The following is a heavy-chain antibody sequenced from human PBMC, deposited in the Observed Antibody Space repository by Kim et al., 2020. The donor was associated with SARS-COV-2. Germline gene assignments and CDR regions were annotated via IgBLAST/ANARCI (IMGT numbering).Heavy chain of an antibody. V-gene: IGHV3-30-3*01. CDR1: GFTFSSYA. D-gene: IGHD3-10*01. CDR3: ARALGGNYYYGMDV. Sequence: GGSLRLSCAASGFTFSSYAMHWVRQAPGKGLEWVAVISYDGSNKYYADSVKGRFTISRDNSKNTLYLQMNSLRAEDTAVYYCARALGGNYYYGMDVWGQGTTVTVSS. CDR2: ISYDGSNK. J-gene: IGHJ6*02.